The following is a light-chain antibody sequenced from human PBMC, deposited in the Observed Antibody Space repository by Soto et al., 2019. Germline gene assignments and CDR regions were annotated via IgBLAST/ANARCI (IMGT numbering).Light chain of an antibody. Sequence: DVVMTRSPLSLPVTLGQPASISCKSSQSLEYSDGNAYLNWFQQRPGQSPRRLIYTVSNRDSGVPDRFSGSGSGTDFTLKISRVEAEDVGVYYCMQGTHWPPTFGQGTKVEIK. J-gene: IGKJ1*01. CDR3: MQGTHWPPT. CDR2: TVS. CDR1: QSLEYSDGNAY. V-gene: IGKV2-30*01.